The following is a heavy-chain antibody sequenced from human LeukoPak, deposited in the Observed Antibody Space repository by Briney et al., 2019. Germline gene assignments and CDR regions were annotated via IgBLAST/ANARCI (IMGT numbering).Heavy chain of an antibody. CDR2: IDGSIGST. Sequence: PGGSLRLSCAASGFTFSSYAMSWVRQAPGKGLECVSSIDGSIGSTYYADSVKGRLTISRDNSKNTLYLQMNSLRAEDTALYYCAKAPPYSSGWFQYYFDYWGQGTLVTVSS. CDR3: AKAPPYSSGWFQYYFDY. J-gene: IGHJ4*02. V-gene: IGHV3-23*01. CDR1: GFTFSSYA. D-gene: IGHD6-19*01.